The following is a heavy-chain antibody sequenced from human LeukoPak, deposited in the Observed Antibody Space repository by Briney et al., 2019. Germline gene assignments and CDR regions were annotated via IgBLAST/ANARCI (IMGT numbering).Heavy chain of an antibody. V-gene: IGHV3-23*01. D-gene: IGHD5-12*01. Sequence: GGSLRLSCAASGFTFSSYAVSWVRQAPGKGLEWVSAISGSGVSTYYADSVKGRFTISRDNSKNTLFLLMNSLRAEDTALYYCAKHNNGYPRVLNYYYYYMDVWGKGSTVTVSS. J-gene: IGHJ6*03. CDR1: GFTFSSYA. CDR3: AKHNNGYPRVLNYYYYYMDV. CDR2: ISGSGVST.